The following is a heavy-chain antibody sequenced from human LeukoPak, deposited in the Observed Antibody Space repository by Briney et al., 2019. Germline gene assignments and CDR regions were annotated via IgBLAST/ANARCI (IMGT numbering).Heavy chain of an antibody. D-gene: IGHD4-23*01. CDR1: GGSFSGYY. Sequence: SETLSLTCAVYGGSFSGYYWSWIRQPPGKGLEWIGEINHSGSTNYNPSLKGRVTISVDTSKNQFSLKLSSVTAADTAVYYCARWSGNFSVFDYWGQGTLVTVSS. CDR2: INHSGST. CDR3: ARWSGNFSVFDY. J-gene: IGHJ4*02. V-gene: IGHV4-34*01.